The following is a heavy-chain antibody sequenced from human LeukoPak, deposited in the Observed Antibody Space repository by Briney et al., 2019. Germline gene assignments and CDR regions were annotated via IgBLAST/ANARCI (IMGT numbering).Heavy chain of an antibody. D-gene: IGHD5-18*01. Sequence: PGGSLRLPCAASGFTFSSYSMNWVRQAPGKGLEWVSSISSCSSYIYYADSVKGRFTISRDNAKNSLYLQMNSLRAEDTAVYYCARVSGYSYGTTVWGQGTLVTVSS. V-gene: IGHV3-21*01. J-gene: IGHJ4*02. CDR1: GFTFSSYS. CDR3: ARVSGYSYGTTV. CDR2: ISSCSSYI.